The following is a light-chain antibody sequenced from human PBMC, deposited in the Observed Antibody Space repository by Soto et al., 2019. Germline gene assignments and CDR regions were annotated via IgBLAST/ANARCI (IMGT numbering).Light chain of an antibody. CDR1: QSVSSSY. CDR3: RQYGSSPTWT. Sequence: EIVMTQSPATLSVSPGERATLSCRASQSVSSSYLAWYQQKPGQAPRLLIYGASSRATGIPDRFSGSGSGTDFTLTISRLEPEDFAVYYCRQYGSSPTWTFGQGTKVDI. J-gene: IGKJ1*01. V-gene: IGKV3-20*01. CDR2: GAS.